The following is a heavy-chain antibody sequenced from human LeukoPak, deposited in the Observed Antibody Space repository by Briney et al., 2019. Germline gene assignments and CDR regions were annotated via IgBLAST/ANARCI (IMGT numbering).Heavy chain of an antibody. V-gene: IGHV3-23*01. CDR3: ARGDWGLGL. CDR1: GFTFSSYA. J-gene: IGHJ2*01. Sequence: GGSLRLSCAASGFTFSSYAMNWVRQAPGRGLEWVSGFSGSGGTTYYADSVKGRFTISRDNSKNTLYLQMNSLRAEDTAVYYCARGDWGLGLWGRGTLVTVSS. CDR2: FSGSGGTT.